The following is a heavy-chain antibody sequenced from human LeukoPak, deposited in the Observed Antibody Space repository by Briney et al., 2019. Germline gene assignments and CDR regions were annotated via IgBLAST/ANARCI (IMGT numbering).Heavy chain of an antibody. J-gene: IGHJ6*04. CDR3: AWVPSDYYYYGMDV. V-gene: IGHV4-59*01. CDR1: GGSISSYY. CDR2: IYYSGST. Sequence: KASETLSLTCTVSGGSISSYYWSWIRQPPGKGLEWIGYIYYSGSTNYNPSLKSRVTISVDTSKNQFSLKLSSVTAADTAVYYCAWVPSDYYYYGMDVWGKGTTVTVSS.